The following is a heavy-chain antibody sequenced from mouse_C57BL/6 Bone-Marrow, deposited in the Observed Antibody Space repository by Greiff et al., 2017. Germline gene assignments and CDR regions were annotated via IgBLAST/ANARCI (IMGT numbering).Heavy chain of an antibody. CDR1: GYTFTDYY. D-gene: IGHD1-1*01. Sequence: EVQLQQSGPELVKPGASVKISCKASGYTFTDYYMNWVKQSHGKSLEWIGDINPNNGGTSYNQKFKGKATLTVDKSSSTAYMELRSLTSEDSAVYYCACYGSRGWYFDVWGTGTTVTVSS. CDR2: INPNNGGT. V-gene: IGHV1-26*01. CDR3: ACYGSRGWYFDV. J-gene: IGHJ1*03.